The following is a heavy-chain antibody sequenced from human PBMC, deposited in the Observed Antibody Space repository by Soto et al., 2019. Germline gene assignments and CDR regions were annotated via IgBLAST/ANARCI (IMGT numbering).Heavy chain of an antibody. V-gene: IGHV3-7*03. CDR1: GFSFSTYW. Sequence: EVQVVESGGGLVQPGGSLRLSCTASGFSFSTYWLSWLRQAPGKGLEWVARINEDGAAKYYVDPVKGRFTVSRDNTKNSLYLQMNRLTADDTAVYYCARGGHWAADYWGQGTPVTVSS. D-gene: IGHD7-27*01. J-gene: IGHJ4*02. CDR2: INEDGAAK. CDR3: ARGGHWAADY.